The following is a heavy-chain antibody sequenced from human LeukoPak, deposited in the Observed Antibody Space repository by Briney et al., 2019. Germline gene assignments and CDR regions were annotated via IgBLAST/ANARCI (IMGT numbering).Heavy chain of an antibody. J-gene: IGHJ6*03. D-gene: IGHD5-18*01. CDR3: ATSGYSYGYVGYYYMDV. V-gene: IGHV3-30-3*01. CDR2: ISYDGSNK. CDR1: GFTFSSYA. Sequence: PGGSLRLSCAASGFTFSSYAMHWVRQAPGKGLEWVAVISYDGSNKYYADSVKGRFTISRDNAKNSLYLQMNSLRAEDTAVYYCATSGYSYGYVGYYYMDVWGKGTTVTVSS.